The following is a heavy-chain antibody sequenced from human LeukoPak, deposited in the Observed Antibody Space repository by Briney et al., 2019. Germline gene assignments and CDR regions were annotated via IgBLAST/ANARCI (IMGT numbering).Heavy chain of an antibody. V-gene: IGHV1-3*01. CDR3: ARSSGSYVPFDY. D-gene: IGHD1-26*01. CDR1: GYTFTSYA. J-gene: IGHJ4*02. CDR2: INAGTGNT. Sequence: GASVKVSCKASGYTFTSYAIHWVRQAPGQRLEWMGWINAGTGNTKYSQRFQGRVTITRDTSARTAYMELSSLRSEDTAVYYCARSSGSYVPFDYWGQGTLVTVSS.